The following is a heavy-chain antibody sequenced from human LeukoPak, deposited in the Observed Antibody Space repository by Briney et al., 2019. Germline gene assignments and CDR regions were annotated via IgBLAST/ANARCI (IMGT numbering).Heavy chain of an antibody. CDR1: GFTVSSNY. V-gene: IGHV3-53*01. CDR2: IYSGGST. J-gene: IGHJ6*02. D-gene: IGHD6-13*01. CDR3: ARDMEYSSSRVYGMDV. Sequence: PGGSLRLSCAASGFTVSSNYMSWVRQAPGKGLEWVSVIYSGGSTYYADSVKGRFTISRNNSKNTLYLQVNSLRDEDTAVYYCARDMEYSSSRVYGMDVWGQGTTVTVSS.